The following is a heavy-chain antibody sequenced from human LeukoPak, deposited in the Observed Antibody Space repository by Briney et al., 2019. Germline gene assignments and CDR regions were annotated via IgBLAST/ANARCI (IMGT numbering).Heavy chain of an antibody. J-gene: IGHJ4*02. CDR1: GYTFTSYG. D-gene: IGHD2-2*02. Sequence: ASVKVSCKASGYTFTSYGISWVRQAPGQGLEWMGWISAYNGNTNYAQKLLGRVTMTTDTSTSTAYMELRSLRSDDTAVYYCARDIVVVPAAIGPDYSSTPADYWGQGTLVTVSS. V-gene: IGHV1-18*01. CDR3: ARDIVVVPAAIGPDYSSTPADY. CDR2: ISAYNGNT.